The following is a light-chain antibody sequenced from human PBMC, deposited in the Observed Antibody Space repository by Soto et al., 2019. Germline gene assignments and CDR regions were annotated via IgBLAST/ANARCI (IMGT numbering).Light chain of an antibody. J-gene: IGKJ4*01. CDR2: GAS. Sequence: DIQMTQSPSSLSASVGDRVTITCRASQSISSYLNWYQQKPGKAPKLLIYGASNLQSGVPSRFSGSGSGTDFTLTISSLQPEDFASYYCQQYGSSPFAFGGGTKVEIK. V-gene: IGKV1-39*01. CDR3: QQYGSSPFA. CDR1: QSISSY.